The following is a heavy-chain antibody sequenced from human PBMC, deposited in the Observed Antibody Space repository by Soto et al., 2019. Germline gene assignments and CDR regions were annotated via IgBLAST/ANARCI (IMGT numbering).Heavy chain of an antibody. Sequence: QDQLVQSGAEVKKPGASVKVSCKASVISDGVSWVRQAPGQGLEWLGWIDVNDGNTHYAQKLQGRPTMTAETSTSTAYVELRRLRSDGAAVYYCARKGPQYMDVWGEGTTVTVSS. CDR2: IDVNDGNT. CDR1: VISDG. CDR3: ARKGPQYMDV. J-gene: IGHJ6*03. V-gene: IGHV1-18*01.